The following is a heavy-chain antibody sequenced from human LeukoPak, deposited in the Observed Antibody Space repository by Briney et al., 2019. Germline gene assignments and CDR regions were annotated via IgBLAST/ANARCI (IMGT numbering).Heavy chain of an antibody. CDR2: IYTSGSN. V-gene: IGHV4-4*07. Sequence: SETLSLTCTVSGGSISSYYWSWIRQPPGKGLEWIGRIYTSGSNNYNPSLKSRVTMSVDTSKNQFSLKLSSVTAADTAVYYCARAYDSSGYYFDYWGQGTLVTVSS. J-gene: IGHJ4*02. CDR1: GGSISSYY. D-gene: IGHD3-22*01. CDR3: ARAYDSSGYYFDY.